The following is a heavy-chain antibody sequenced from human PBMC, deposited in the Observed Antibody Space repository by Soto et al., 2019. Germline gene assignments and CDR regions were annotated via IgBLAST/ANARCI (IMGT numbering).Heavy chain of an antibody. CDR3: ARVSMHYYGSGSSSGY. Sequence: LSLTCSVSGGSISSSAHYWGWIRQPPGRGLEWIGEIYHSGSTNYNPSLKSRVTISVDKSKNQFSLKLSSVTAADTAVYYCARVSMHYYGSGSSSGYWGQG. CDR2: IYHSGST. J-gene: IGHJ4*02. CDR1: GGSISSSAHY. D-gene: IGHD3-10*01. V-gene: IGHV4-61*05.